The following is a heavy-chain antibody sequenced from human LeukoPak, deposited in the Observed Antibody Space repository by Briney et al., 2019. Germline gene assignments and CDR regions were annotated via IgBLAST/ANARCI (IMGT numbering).Heavy chain of an antibody. CDR1: RFTFSSYS. V-gene: IGHV3-21*01. CDR3: XXXXXXXXXCYYYYYYYMDV. J-gene: IGHJ6*03. CDR2: ISSSGSYI. Sequence: SGGSLRLSCAASRFTFSSYSMNWVRQAPGKGLEWVSSISSSGSYIYYADSVKGRFTISRDNAKNSLYLQMNSLRAEDTAVYYXXXXXXXXXXCYYYYYYYMDVWGKGTTVTISS.